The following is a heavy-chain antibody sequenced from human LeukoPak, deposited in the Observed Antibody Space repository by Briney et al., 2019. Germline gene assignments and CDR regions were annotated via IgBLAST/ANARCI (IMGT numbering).Heavy chain of an antibody. CDR2: IYYSGST. V-gene: IGHV4-39*01. CDR3: ARPSGYSYGYGIDY. D-gene: IGHD5-18*01. CDR1: GGSISSSSYY. Sequence: SETLSLTCTVSGGSISSSSYYWGWIRQPPGKGLEWIGSIYYSGSTYYNPSLKSRVTISVDTSKNQFSLKLSPVTAADTAVYYCARPSGYSYGYGIDYWGQGTLVTVSS. J-gene: IGHJ4*02.